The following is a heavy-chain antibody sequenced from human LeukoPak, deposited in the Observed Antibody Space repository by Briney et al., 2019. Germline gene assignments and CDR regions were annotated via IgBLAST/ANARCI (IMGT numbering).Heavy chain of an antibody. CDR3: AKDTRAIVGSAHNAFDI. D-gene: IGHD1-26*01. V-gene: IGHV3-9*01. CDR2: ISWNSGNI. J-gene: IGHJ3*02. Sequence: PGGSLRLSCAASGFSFDDYAMHWVRQAPGKGLEWVSGISWNSGNIGYADSVKGRFTISRDNAKNSLNLQMNSLRAEDTALYYCAKDTRAIVGSAHNAFDIWGQGTMVTVPS. CDR1: GFSFDDYA.